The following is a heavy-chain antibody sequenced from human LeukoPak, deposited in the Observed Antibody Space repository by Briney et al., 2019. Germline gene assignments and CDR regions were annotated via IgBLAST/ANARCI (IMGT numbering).Heavy chain of an antibody. CDR3: ARAEAAGGHYFDY. V-gene: IGHV4-34*01. CDR2: INHSGST. CDR1: GGSFSGYY. D-gene: IGHD6-13*01. Sequence: SETLSLTCAVYGGSFSGYYWSWIRQPPGKGLEWIGEINHSGSTNYNPSLKSRVTISVDTSKNQFSLKLSSVTAADTAVYYCARAEAAGGHYFDYWGQGTLVTVSS. J-gene: IGHJ4*02.